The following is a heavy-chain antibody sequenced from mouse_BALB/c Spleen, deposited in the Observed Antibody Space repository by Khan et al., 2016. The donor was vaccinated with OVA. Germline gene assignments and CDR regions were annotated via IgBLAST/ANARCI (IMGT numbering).Heavy chain of an antibody. D-gene: IGHD6-1*01. CDR2: IFYSGST. V-gene: IGHV3-5*02. J-gene: IGHJ1*01. CDR1: GISITTGNYR. Sequence: EVQLQESGPGLVKPSQTVSLTCTVTGISITTGNYRWNWIRQFPGNKLEWIGFIFYSGSTIYNPSLTSRTTISRDTSKSQFFLEMTSLTAEDTATYYCARASAFWYFDDWGAGTTVTVSA. CDR3: ARASAFWYFDD.